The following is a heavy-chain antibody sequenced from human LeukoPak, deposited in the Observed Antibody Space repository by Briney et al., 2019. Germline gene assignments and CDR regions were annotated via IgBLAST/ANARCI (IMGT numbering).Heavy chain of an antibody. Sequence: SETLSLTCTVSGGSLSSYYWSWIRQPPGKGLEWIGYIYYSGSTNYNPSLKSRVTISVDTSKNQFSLKLSSVTAADTAVYYCARVSVSDPDYWGQGTLVTVSS. D-gene: IGHD5/OR15-5a*01. J-gene: IGHJ4*02. CDR3: ARVSVSDPDY. CDR2: IYYSGST. CDR1: GGSLSSYY. V-gene: IGHV4-59*01.